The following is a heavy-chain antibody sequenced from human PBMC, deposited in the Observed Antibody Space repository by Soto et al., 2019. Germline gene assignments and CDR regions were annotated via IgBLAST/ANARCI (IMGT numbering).Heavy chain of an antibody. V-gene: IGHV4-59*01. J-gene: IGHJ4*02. CDR1: GGSISNYY. CDR2: IYYSGST. D-gene: IGHD3-3*01. CDR3: ARESLWSGYFDY. Sequence: PSETLSLTCTVSGGSISNYYWSWIRQPPGKGLEWIGYIYYSGSTDYNPSLKSRVTISVDTSKNHFSLKLTSVTAADTAVYFCARESLWSGYFDYWGQGTLVT.